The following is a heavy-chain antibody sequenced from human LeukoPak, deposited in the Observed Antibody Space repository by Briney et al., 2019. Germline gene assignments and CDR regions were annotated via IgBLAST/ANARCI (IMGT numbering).Heavy chain of an antibody. V-gene: IGHV3-30-3*01. D-gene: IGHD5-12*01. CDR3: ARSEYSGYDYGLDY. CDR1: GFTFSSYA. J-gene: IGHJ4*02. Sequence: GRSLRLSCAASGFTFSSYAMHWVRQAPGKGLEWVAVISYDGSNKYYADSVKGRFTISRDNSKNTLYLQMNSLRAEDTAVYYCARSEYSGYDYGLDYWGQGTLVTVSS. CDR2: ISYDGSNK.